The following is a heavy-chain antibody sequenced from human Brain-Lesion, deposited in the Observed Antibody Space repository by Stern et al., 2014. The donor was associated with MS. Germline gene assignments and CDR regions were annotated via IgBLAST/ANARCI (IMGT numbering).Heavy chain of an antibody. CDR2: IWFDGTKK. CDR1: GFTFSSYG. D-gene: IGHD6-19*01. J-gene: IGHJ6*02. CDR3: AKDKKDSSGWNLYFYGMDV. Sequence: VQLVESGGGVVQPGRSLRLSCAGSGFTFSSYGMYWVRQAPGKGLEWVAGIWFDGTKKSYIESVKGRFTISRDNSKNTLSLQMTSLRAEDTAVYYCAKDKKDSSGWNLYFYGMDVWGQGTTVIVSS. V-gene: IGHV3-33*06.